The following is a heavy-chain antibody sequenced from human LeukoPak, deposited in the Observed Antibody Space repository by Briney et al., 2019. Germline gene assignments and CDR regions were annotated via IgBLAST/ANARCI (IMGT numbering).Heavy chain of an antibody. V-gene: IGHV3-53*01. CDR1: GFTVSSNY. CDR2: IYSGGST. Sequence: GGSLRLSCAASGFTVSSNYMSWVRQAPGKGLEWVSVIYSGGSTYYADSVKGRFTISRDTSKNTLYLQMNSLRAEDTAVYYCVRGSYGDYTLFDYWGQGTLVTVSS. D-gene: IGHD4-17*01. CDR3: VRGSYGDYTLFDY. J-gene: IGHJ4*02.